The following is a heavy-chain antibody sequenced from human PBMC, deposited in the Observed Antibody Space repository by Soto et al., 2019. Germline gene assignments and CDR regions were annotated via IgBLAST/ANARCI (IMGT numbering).Heavy chain of an antibody. V-gene: IGHV4-30-4*01. CDR1: GGSISSGDYY. Sequence: QVQLQESGPGLVKPSQTLSLPCTVSGGSISSGDYYWSWIRQPPGKGLEWIGYIYYSGSTYYNPSLKSRVTISVDTSKNQFSLKLSSVTAADTAVYYCARVTGINDYGDLSPFDYWGQGTLVTVSS. CDR2: IYYSGST. J-gene: IGHJ4*02. D-gene: IGHD4-17*01. CDR3: ARVTGINDYGDLSPFDY.